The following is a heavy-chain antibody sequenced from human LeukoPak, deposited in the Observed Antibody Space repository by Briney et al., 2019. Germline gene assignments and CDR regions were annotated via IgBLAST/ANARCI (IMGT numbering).Heavy chain of an antibody. V-gene: IGHV3-23*01. CDR2: ISDSGGST. Sequence: GGSLRLSCAVSGFTFSSYAMSWVRQAPGKGLEWVSVISDSGGSTYYADSVKGRFTISRDNSKNTLYLQMNSLRAEDTAVYYCAKDHSSSWYLSNWFDPWGQGTLVTVSS. D-gene: IGHD6-13*01. CDR3: AKDHSSSWYLSNWFDP. CDR1: GFTFSSYA. J-gene: IGHJ5*02.